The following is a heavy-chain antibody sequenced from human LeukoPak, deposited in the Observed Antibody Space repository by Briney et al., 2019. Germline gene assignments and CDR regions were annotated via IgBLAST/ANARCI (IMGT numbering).Heavy chain of an antibody. D-gene: IGHD3-16*02. CDR1: GFTFSSYW. CDR3: ARDYVWGSYRPPGY. J-gene: IGHJ4*02. CDR2: INSDGSST. Sequence: GGSLRLSCAASGFTFSSYWMHWVRQAPGKGLVWVSRINSDGSSTSYADSVKGRFTISRDNAKNTLYLQMNSPRAEDTAVYYCARDYVWGSYRPPGYWGQGTLVTVSS. V-gene: IGHV3-74*01.